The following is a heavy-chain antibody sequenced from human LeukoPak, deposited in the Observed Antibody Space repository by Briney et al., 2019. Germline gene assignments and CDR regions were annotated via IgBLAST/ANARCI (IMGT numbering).Heavy chain of an antibody. CDR2: LIPIFGTA. CDR3: ARGDFWSDYYSPQYGMDV. J-gene: IGHJ6*02. CDR1: GGTFSSYA. V-gene: IGHV1-69*13. D-gene: IGHD3-3*01. Sequence: ASVNLFCKASGGTFSSYAISWVRQAPGQGLEWMGGLIPIFGTANYAQKFQGRVTITADESTSTAYMELSSLRSEDTAVYYCARGDFWSDYYSPQYGMDVWGQGTTVTVSS.